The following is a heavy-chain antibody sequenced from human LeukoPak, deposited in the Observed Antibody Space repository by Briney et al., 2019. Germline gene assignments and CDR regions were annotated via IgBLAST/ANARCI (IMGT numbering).Heavy chain of an antibody. V-gene: IGHV3-7*01. J-gene: IGHJ4*02. CDR3: ARDWVHSE. Sequence: PGGSLRLSCVVSGLTFSNYWMIWVRQAPGKGLESVAIVNEDGSAKYYLDSVKGRFTISRDNARNSLYLEMNSLRAEDAAVYYCARDWVHSEWGQGTLVTVSS. CDR1: GLTFSNYW. CDR2: VNEDGSAK. D-gene: IGHD3-16*01.